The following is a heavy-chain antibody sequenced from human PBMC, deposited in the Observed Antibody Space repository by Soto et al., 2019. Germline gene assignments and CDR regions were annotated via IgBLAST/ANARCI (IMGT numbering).Heavy chain of an antibody. D-gene: IGHD6-6*01. CDR1: GFTFSSYG. Sequence: PGGSLRLSCAASGFTFSSYGMHWVRQAPGKGLEWVAVIWYDGSNKYYADSVKGRFTISRDNSKNTLYLQMNSRRADDTAVYYWARDPGIAAHLYKDYYYAMDVWGQGTTVRVS. CDR2: IWYDGSNK. J-gene: IGHJ6*02. V-gene: IGHV3-33*01. CDR3: ARDPGIAAHLYKDYYYAMDV.